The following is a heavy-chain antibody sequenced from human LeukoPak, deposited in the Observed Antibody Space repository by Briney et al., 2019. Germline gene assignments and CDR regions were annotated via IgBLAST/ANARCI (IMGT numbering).Heavy chain of an antibody. Sequence: PGGSLRLSCAASGFTFSSYWMDWVRQAPGKGLVWVLRINSDGSSTSYADSVKGRFTISRDNAKNTLYLQMNSLRAEDTAVYYCARALPLIRYDYWGQGTLVTVSS. CDR3: ARALPLIRYDY. CDR1: GFTFSSYW. CDR2: INSDGSST. J-gene: IGHJ4*02. V-gene: IGHV3-74*01.